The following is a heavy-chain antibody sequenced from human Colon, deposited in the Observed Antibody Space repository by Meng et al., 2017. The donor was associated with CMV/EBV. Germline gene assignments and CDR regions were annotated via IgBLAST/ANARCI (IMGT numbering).Heavy chain of an antibody. CDR2: INPSSGGT. V-gene: IGHV1-2*02. CDR1: GYSFNDYY. Sequence: ASVKVSCKASGYSFNDYYIYWVRQAPGQGPEWMGWINPSSGGTQYTQKFRGRVTMTRSTPISTAYMELSSLRPDDTAVYYCARERLFGHTFDIWGQGTMVTVSS. CDR3: ARERLFGHTFDI. J-gene: IGHJ3*02. D-gene: IGHD3-3*01.